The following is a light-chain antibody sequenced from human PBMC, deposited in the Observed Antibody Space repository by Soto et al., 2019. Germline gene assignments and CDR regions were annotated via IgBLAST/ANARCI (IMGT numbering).Light chain of an antibody. CDR3: AAWDDSLSGSYA. CDR2: RNN. Sequence: QPVLTQPASASGAPGQGVTISCSGSSSNIGSNYVYWYQQLPGTAPKLLMYRNNKRPSGVPDRFSGSKSGTSASLAISGLRSEDEADYYCAAWDDSLSGSYAFGTGTKVTVL. V-gene: IGLV1-47*01. CDR1: SSNIGSNY. J-gene: IGLJ1*01.